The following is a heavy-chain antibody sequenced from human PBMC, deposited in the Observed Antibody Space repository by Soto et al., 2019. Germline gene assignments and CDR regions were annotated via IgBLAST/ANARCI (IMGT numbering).Heavy chain of an antibody. CDR1: GFTFSSYS. V-gene: IGHV3-21*01. CDR3: ARDLGPSDMVTVYYYYGMDV. J-gene: IGHJ6*02. Sequence: EVQLVESGGGLVKPGGSLRLSCAASGFTFSSYSMNWVRQAPGKGLEWVSSISSSSSYIYYADSVKGRFTISRDNAKNSLYLQMNSLRAEDTAVYYCARDLGPSDMVTVYYYYGMDVWGQGTTVTVSS. D-gene: IGHD5-18*01. CDR2: ISSSSSYI.